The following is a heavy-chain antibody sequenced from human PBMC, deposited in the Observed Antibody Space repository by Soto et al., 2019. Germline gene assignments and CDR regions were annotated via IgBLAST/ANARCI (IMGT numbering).Heavy chain of an antibody. CDR2: IYDSGNT. Sequence: SETLSLTCAVSGGSISSDNWWSWVRQPPGKGLEWIGEIYDSGNTNYNPSLKSRVSISVDKSKNQFSLKLSSVTAADTAVYYCARAPYSNYYYGMDVWGQGTTVTVSS. V-gene: IGHV4-4*02. CDR1: GGSISSDNW. CDR3: ARAPYSNYYYGMDV. J-gene: IGHJ6*02. D-gene: IGHD4-4*01.